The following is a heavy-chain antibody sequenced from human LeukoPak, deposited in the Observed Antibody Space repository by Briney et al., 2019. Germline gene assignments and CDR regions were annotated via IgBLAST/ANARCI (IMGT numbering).Heavy chain of an antibody. CDR3: ARDAGYYYDSSGYLY. D-gene: IGHD3-22*01. J-gene: IGHJ4*02. CDR1: GVIFSSYA. V-gene: IGHV3-33*01. CDR2: IWADGSKK. Sequence: SGGSLRLSCAASGVIFSSYAMHWVPQAPGKGLEWMAVIWADGSKKYYTDSVKGRFTISRDNAKNSLYLQMNSLRAEDTAVYYCARDAGYYYDSSGYLYWGQGTLVTVSS.